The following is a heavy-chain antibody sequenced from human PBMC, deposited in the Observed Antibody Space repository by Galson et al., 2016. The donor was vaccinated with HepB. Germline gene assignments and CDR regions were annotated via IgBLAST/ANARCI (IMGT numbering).Heavy chain of an antibody. Sequence: LRLSCAASGFTFSDYAMTWVRQAPGKGLEWVSTISGSGHSTYYADSVKGRFTISRDNSKNTLYLQMNSLRAEDTAIHYCAKARLPYCSSTACSEGFDSWGQGTLVTVSS. CDR3: AKARLPYCSSTACSEGFDS. V-gene: IGHV3-23*01. D-gene: IGHD2-2*01. CDR2: ISGSGHST. CDR1: GFTFSDYA. J-gene: IGHJ4*02.